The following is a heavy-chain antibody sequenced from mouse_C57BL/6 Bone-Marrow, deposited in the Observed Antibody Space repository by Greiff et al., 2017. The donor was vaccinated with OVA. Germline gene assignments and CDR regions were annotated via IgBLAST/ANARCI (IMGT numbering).Heavy chain of an antibody. CDR2: INPGSGGT. CDR1: GYAFTNYL. Sequence: QVQLQQSGAELVRPGPSVKVSCKASGYAFTNYLIEWVKQRPGQGLEWIGVINPGSGGTNYNEKFKGKATLTADKSSSTAYMQLSSLTSEDSAVYFCARSSMDYWGQGTSVTVSS. J-gene: IGHJ4*01. CDR3: ARSSMDY. V-gene: IGHV1-54*01.